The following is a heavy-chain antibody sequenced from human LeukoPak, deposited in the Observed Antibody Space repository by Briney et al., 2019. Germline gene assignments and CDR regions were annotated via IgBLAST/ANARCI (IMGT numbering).Heavy chain of an antibody. D-gene: IGHD2-21*02. Sequence: SETLSLTCAVCGGSISSGGYSWSWIRQPPGKGLEWIGYIYHSGSTYYNPSLKSRVTISVDRSKNQFSLKLSSVTAADTAVYYCARTLLCGGDCYSAFDIWGQGTMVTVSS. J-gene: IGHJ3*02. CDR1: GGSISSGGYS. V-gene: IGHV4-30-2*01. CDR2: IYHSGST. CDR3: ARTLLCGGDCYSAFDI.